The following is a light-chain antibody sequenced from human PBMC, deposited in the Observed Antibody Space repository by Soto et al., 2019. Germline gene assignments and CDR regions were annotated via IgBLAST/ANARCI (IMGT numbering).Light chain of an antibody. Sequence: EIVMMQSPATLSVSPGERVTLSCRASQSVSSNLVWYQQKSGQAPRLLIYGASTRATGIPARFSGSGSGTEFTLTISSLQSEDFAIYYCQQYNNWPPVTFGQGTRLEIK. CDR3: QQYNNWPPVT. CDR2: GAS. V-gene: IGKV3-15*01. J-gene: IGKJ5*01. CDR1: QSVSSN.